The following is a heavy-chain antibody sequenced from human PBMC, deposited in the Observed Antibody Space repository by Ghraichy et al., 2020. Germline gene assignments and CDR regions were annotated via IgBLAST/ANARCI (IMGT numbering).Heavy chain of an antibody. CDR1: GFTFSSYA. CDR3: ARGTNTIFGVDR. V-gene: IGHV3-30*04. D-gene: IGHD3-3*01. J-gene: IGHJ4*02. Sequence: GESLNISCAASGFTFSSYAMHWVRQAPGKGLEWVAVISYDGSNKYYADSVKGRFTISRDNSKNTLYLQMNSLRAEDTAVYYCARGTNTIFGVDRWGQGTLVTVSS. CDR2: ISYDGSNK.